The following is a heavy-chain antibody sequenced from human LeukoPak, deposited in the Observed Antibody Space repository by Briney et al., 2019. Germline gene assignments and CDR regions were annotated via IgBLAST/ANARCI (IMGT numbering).Heavy chain of an antibody. CDR2: IYSSGGT. J-gene: IGHJ5*02. Sequence: SETLSLTCTVSGGSISSYYWSWIRQPAGKGLEWIGRIYSSGGTNYNPSLKSRVTMSVDTSKNQFSLKLSSVTAADTAVYYCAKSIAVAGISWFDPWGQGTLVTVSS. CDR1: GGSISSYY. D-gene: IGHD6-19*01. V-gene: IGHV4-4*07. CDR3: AKSIAVAGISWFDP.